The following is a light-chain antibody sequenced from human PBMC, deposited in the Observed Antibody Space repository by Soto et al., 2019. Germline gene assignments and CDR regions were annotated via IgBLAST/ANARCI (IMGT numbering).Light chain of an antibody. CDR3: QQSYSTPLL. V-gene: IGKV1-39*01. CDR1: QSISSY. J-gene: IGKJ5*01. Sequence: IQLTQSPSSLSASVGDRVTITCRASQSISSYLNWYQQKPGKAPKLLIYAASSLQSGVPSRFSGSGSGTDFTLTISSLQPEDFAIYYCQQSYSTPLLFGQGTRLEI. CDR2: AAS.